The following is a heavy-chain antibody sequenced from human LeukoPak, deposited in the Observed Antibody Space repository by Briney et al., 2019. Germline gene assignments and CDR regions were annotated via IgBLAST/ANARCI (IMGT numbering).Heavy chain of an antibody. CDR3: AREEDCSGGICYLGNAFDI. D-gene: IGHD2-15*01. CDR1: GGSFSGYY. CDR2: INHSGST. V-gene: IGHV4-34*01. Sequence: PSETLSLTCAVDGGSFSGYYWSWIRQPPGKGLEWIGEINHSGSTNYNASLKSRVTISVDTSKNQFSLKLSSVTAADTAVYYCAREEDCSGGICYLGNAFDIWGQGTMVTVSS. J-gene: IGHJ3*02.